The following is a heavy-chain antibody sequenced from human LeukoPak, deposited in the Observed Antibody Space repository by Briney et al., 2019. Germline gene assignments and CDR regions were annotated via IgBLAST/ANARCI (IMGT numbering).Heavy chain of an antibody. Sequence: SETLSLTCAVYGGSFSGYYWSWIRQPPGKGLEWIGEINHSGSTNYNPSLKSRVTMSVDTSKNQFSLKLSPVTAADTAVYYCARESTLGVFDYWGQGTLVTVS. V-gene: IGHV4-34*01. J-gene: IGHJ4*02. CDR1: GGSFSGYY. CDR3: ARESTLGVFDY. CDR2: INHSGST.